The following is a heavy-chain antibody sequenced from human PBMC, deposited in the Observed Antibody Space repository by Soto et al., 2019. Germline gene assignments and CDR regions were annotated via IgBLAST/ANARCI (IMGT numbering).Heavy chain of an antibody. D-gene: IGHD6-6*01. CDR1: GFTFSSYA. CDR2: ISGSGGST. CDR3: AKAMDEYSSSVGYFDL. V-gene: IGHV3-23*01. Sequence: EVQLLASGGGLVQPGGSLRLSCAASGFTFSSYAMSWVRQAPGKGLEWVSAISGSGGSTYYADSVKGRFTISRDNSKNTLYLQMNSLRAEDTAVYYCAKAMDEYSSSVGYFDLWGRGTLVTVSS. J-gene: IGHJ2*01.